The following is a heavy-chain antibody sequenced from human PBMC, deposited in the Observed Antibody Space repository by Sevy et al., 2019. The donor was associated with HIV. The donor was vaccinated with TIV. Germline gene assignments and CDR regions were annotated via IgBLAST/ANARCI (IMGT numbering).Heavy chain of an antibody. D-gene: IGHD4-17*01. V-gene: IGHV3-15*01. Sequence: GESLKISCAASGFTFSDAWMSWVRQGPGKGLEWVGRMKSKTEGGTTDYAAPVKGRFTISRDDSKNTLYLQMNSLKTEDTVVYYCTTDAPDYEDPDYHYFGMDVWGQGTTVTVSS. CDR1: GFTFSDAW. J-gene: IGHJ6*02. CDR3: TTDAPDYEDPDYHYFGMDV. CDR2: MKSKTEGGTT.